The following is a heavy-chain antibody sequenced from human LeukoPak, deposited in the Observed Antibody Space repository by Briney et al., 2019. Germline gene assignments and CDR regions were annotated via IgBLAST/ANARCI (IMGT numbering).Heavy chain of an antibody. D-gene: IGHD6-13*01. CDR1: GFSLSTSGVG. J-gene: IGHJ1*01. CDR2: IYWNDDK. CDR3: AHSPLVLSIAAAGFYFQH. V-gene: IGHV2-5*01. Sequence: SGPTLVNPTQTLTLTCTFSGFSLSTSGVGVGWIRQPPGKALEWLALIYWNDDKRYSPSLKSRLTITKDTSKNQVVLTMTNMDPVDTATYYCAHSPLVLSIAAAGFYFQHWGQGTLVTVSS.